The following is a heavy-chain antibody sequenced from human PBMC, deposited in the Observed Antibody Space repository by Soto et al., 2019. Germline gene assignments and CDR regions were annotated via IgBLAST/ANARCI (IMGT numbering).Heavy chain of an antibody. J-gene: IGHJ4*02. CDR3: ARQPQLLYADYFDD. Sequence: QLQLQESGPGLVKPSETLSLTCTVSGGSISTTTYYWGWIRQSPGKGLEWIGTLSYSGTTYYNPCLRSRVSTSVDTSKHQFSLEPTSVTAADAAVYYCARQPQLLYADYFDDWGPGPLVTVSS. D-gene: IGHD2-8*01. CDR1: GGSISTTTYY. CDR2: LSYSGTT. V-gene: IGHV4-39*01.